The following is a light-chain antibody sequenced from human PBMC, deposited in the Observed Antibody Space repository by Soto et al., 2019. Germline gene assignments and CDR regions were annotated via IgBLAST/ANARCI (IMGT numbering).Light chain of an antibody. CDR3: SSYISSSIDYV. V-gene: IGLV2-14*01. J-gene: IGLJ1*01. Sequence: QSALTQPASVSGSPGQSITISCTGTSSDVGGYNYVSWYQQHPGKAPKLMIYXXXXXXXXXXXXXXXSKSGNTASLTISGXXXEXXXXXXCSSYISSSIDYVFGTGTKLTVL. CDR2: XXX. CDR1: SSDVGGYNY.